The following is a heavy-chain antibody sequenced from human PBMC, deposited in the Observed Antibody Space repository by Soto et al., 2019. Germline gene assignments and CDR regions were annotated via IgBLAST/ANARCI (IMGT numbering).Heavy chain of an antibody. J-gene: IGHJ4*02. D-gene: IGHD6-19*01. CDR3: ALPKNTLGWYNF. Sequence: QVQVVQSGAEVKKPGASVKVSCKTSGYTFTNYHVHWVRQAPGQGLEWMGAINPNCGRTTYAQHLHGRVTMTSDSSTSTVYMEMGTLRSDDSAVYYCALPKNTLGWYNFWGQGTLVTVS. CDR2: INPNCGRT. V-gene: IGHV1-46*01. CDR1: GYTFTNYH.